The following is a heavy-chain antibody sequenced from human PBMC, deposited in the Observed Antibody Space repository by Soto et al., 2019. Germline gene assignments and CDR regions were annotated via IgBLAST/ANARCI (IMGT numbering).Heavy chain of an antibody. CDR2: IFYSGTT. CDR1: GGSVSSGSYY. V-gene: IGHV4-61*01. J-gene: IGHJ4*02. D-gene: IGHD3-22*01. Sequence: PSETLSLTCTVSGGSVSSGSYYWSWIRQPPGMGLEWIGYIFYSGTTNYNPSLKSRVTMSLYTSKNQFSLQLSSVTAADTAVYYCARVSIPYYYHTRGPYYFEYWGQGTLVTVSS. CDR3: ARVSIPYYYHTRGPYYFEY.